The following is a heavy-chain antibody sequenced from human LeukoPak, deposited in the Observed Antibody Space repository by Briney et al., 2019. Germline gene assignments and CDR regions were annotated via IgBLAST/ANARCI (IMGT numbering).Heavy chain of an antibody. CDR2: ISYDGSNK. CDR1: GFTFSSYA. D-gene: IGHD5-12*01. V-gene: IGHV3-30*01. J-gene: IGHJ4*02. Sequence: PGRSLRLTCAASGFTFSSYAMHWVRQAPGKGLEWVAVISYDGSNKYYADSVKGRFTISRDNSKNTLYLQMNSLRAEDTAVYYCARDFEEIVATIIGDYWGQGTLVTVSS. CDR3: ARDFEEIVATIIGDY.